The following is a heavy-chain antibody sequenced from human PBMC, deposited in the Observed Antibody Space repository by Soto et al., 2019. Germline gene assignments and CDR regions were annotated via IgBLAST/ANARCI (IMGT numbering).Heavy chain of an antibody. V-gene: IGHV4-59*01. CDR2: IYYSGST. D-gene: IGHD3-10*01. CDR1: GGSISSYY. Sequence: SETLSLTCTVSGGSISSYYWSWIRQPPGKGLEWIGYIYYSGSTNYNPSLKSRVTISVDTSKNQFSLKLSSVTAADTAVYYCARTSASYYGSGSYYPVGFQHWGQGTLVTVSS. CDR3: ARTSASYYGSGSYYPVGFQH. J-gene: IGHJ1*01.